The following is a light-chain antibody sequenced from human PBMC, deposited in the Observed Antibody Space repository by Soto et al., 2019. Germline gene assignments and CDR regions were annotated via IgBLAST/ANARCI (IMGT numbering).Light chain of an antibody. J-gene: IGKJ2*01. V-gene: IGKV1-39*01. Sequence: DIQMTQSPSDLSASVGDRVTITCRASQTISTYLNWYQQKPGKAPKLLIYAASTLQSGVPSRFSGSGSGTDFTLTISSLQPEDFATYYCQQSLGIPYTFGQGTRLEIK. CDR2: AAS. CDR3: QQSLGIPYT. CDR1: QTISTY.